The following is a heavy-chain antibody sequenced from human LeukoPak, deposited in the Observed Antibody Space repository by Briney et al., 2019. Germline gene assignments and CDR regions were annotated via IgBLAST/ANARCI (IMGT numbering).Heavy chain of an antibody. V-gene: IGHV4-59*01. D-gene: IGHD6-13*01. CDR1: GGSINNFY. CDR2: VSYSGKT. Sequence: PSETLSLTCTVSGGSINNFYWTWIRHRPGKGLEWIGYVSYSGKTDYNPSLKSRVTISVETSKNQFSLKLSSVTAADTAVYYCARDRGGSSGFWFDPWGQGTLVTVSS. CDR3: ARDRGGSSGFWFDP. J-gene: IGHJ5*02.